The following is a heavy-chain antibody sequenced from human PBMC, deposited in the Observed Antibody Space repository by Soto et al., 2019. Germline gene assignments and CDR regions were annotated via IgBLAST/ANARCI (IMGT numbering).Heavy chain of an antibody. CDR3: ARVRTTGNYYFDC. Sequence: PGGSLRLSCAASGFTFSSYSMHWVRQAPGKGLEWVAVISYDGSSKYYADSVRGRFTISRDNSKNTLYLQMNSLRAEDTAVYYCARVRTTGNYYFDCWGQGTLVTVSS. CDR1: GFTFSSYS. V-gene: IGHV3-30-3*01. D-gene: IGHD4-17*01. CDR2: ISYDGSSK. J-gene: IGHJ4*02.